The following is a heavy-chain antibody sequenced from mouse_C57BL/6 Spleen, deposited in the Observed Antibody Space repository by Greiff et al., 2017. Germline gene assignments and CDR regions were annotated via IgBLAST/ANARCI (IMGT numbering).Heavy chain of an antibody. D-gene: IGHD1-1*01. CDR1: GYAFTNYL. J-gene: IGHJ4*01. V-gene: IGHV1-54*01. CDR2: INPGSGGT. Sequence: VQLQQSGAELVRPGTSVKVSCKASGYAFTNYLIEWVKQRPGQGLEWIGVINPGSGGTNYNEKFKGKATLTADKSSSTAYMQLSSLTSEDSAFYFCARSGLTTVGDYAMDYWGQGTSVTVSS. CDR3: ARSGLTTVGDYAMDY.